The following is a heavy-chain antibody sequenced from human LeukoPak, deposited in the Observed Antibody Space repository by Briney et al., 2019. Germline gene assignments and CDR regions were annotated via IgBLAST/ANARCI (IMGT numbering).Heavy chain of an antibody. V-gene: IGHV6-1*01. CDR3: ARYVPVKTGTTRASFDY. Sequence: SQTLSLTCAISGDSVSSNSAAWNWIRQSPSRGLEWLGRTYYRSKWYNDYAVSVKSRITINPDTSKNQFSLQLNSVTPEDTAVYYCARYVPVKTGTTRASFDYWGQGILVTVSS. D-gene: IGHD1-1*01. J-gene: IGHJ4*02. CDR1: GDSVSSNSAA. CDR2: TYYRSKWYN.